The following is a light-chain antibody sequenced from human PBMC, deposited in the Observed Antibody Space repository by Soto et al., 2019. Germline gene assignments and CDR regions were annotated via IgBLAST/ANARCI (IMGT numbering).Light chain of an antibody. CDR2: GAS. CDR1: QSVSSN. CDR3: QHYDNSLYT. J-gene: IGKJ2*01. V-gene: IGKV3-15*01. Sequence: EIVMTQSPASLSVSPGERATLSCRASQSVSSNLAWYQQKPGQAPRLLIYGASTGATGVPARFSGSGSGTDFTLTISRLEPEDFAMYYCQHYDNSLYTFGQGTKLEF.